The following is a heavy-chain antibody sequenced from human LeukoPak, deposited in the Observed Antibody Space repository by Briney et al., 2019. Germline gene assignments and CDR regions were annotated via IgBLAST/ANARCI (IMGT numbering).Heavy chain of an antibody. V-gene: IGHV3-7*03. D-gene: IGHD3-10*01. CDR3: ARENLGSGTYYFDH. CDR2: IKQDGSEK. Sequence: GGSLRLSCAAAGFTFSSYWMSWVRQAPGKGLEWVANIKQDGSEKSYVHSVNGRFTISRDNAKKSLYLQMNSLRAEDTAVYYCARENLGSGTYYFDHWGQGTLVTVSS. J-gene: IGHJ4*02. CDR1: GFTFSSYW.